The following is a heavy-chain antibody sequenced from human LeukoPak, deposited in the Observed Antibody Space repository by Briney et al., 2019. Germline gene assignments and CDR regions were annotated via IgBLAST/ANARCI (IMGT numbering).Heavy chain of an antibody. V-gene: IGHV4-59*01. CDR1: GGSISSYY. CDR3: ARDAMGGYDFWSGYYL. Sequence: SETLSLTCTVSGGSISSYYWSWIRQPPGKGLEWIGYIYYSGSTNYNPPLKSRVTISVDTSKNQFSLRLSSVTAADTAVYYCARDAMGGYDFWSGYYLWGQGTLVTVSS. J-gene: IGHJ4*02. D-gene: IGHD3-3*01. CDR2: IYYSGST.